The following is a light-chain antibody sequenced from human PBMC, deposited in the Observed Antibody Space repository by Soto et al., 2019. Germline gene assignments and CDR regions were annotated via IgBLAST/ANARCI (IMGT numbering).Light chain of an antibody. Sequence: DIQLTQSPSFLSASVGDRVTITCRASQGSSTYLAWYQQKAGKAPKLLIYAASTLQSGVPSRFSGSGSGTEFTLTISSLQPEDFATYYCQQLNNYPITFGGGTKVEIK. V-gene: IGKV1-9*01. J-gene: IGKJ4*01. CDR2: AAS. CDR1: QGSSTY. CDR3: QQLNNYPIT.